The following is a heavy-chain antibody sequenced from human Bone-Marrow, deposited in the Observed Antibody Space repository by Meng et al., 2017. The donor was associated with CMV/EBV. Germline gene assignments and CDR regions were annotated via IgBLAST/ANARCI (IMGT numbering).Heavy chain of an antibody. V-gene: IGHV3-15*01. CDR1: GFTFSNAW. Sequence: GESLKISCAASGFTFSNAWMSWVRQAPGKGLEWVGRIKSKTDGGTTDYAAPVKGRFTISRDDSKNTLYLQMNSLKTEDTAVYYCTTDYYYDSSGYYPDAFDIWGQGTRVTGSS. J-gene: IGHJ3*02. CDR3: TTDYYYDSSGYYPDAFDI. CDR2: IKSKTDGGTT. D-gene: IGHD3-22*01.